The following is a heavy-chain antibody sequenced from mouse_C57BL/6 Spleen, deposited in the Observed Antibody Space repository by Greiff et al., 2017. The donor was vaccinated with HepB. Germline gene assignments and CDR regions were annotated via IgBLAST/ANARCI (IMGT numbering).Heavy chain of an antibody. CDR3: ARFDYDVYYAMDY. CDR1: GYSFTDYN. V-gene: IGHV1-39*01. D-gene: IGHD2-4*01. J-gene: IGHJ4*01. CDR2: INPNYGTT. Sequence: EVKLMESGPELVKPGASVKISCKASGYSFTDYNMNWVKQSNGKSLEWIGVINPNYGTTSYNQKFKGKATLTVDQSSSTAYMQLNSLTSEDSAVYYCARFDYDVYYAMDYWGQGTSVTVSS.